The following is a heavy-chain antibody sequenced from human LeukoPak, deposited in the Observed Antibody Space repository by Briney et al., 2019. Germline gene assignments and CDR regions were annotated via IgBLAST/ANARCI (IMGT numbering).Heavy chain of an antibody. CDR2: ISGSGHST. CDR1: GFSFSSYA. Sequence: HTGGSLRLSRAASGFSFSSYAMSWVRQAPGKGLEWVSTISGSGHSTYYADSVKGRFTISRDNSKSTLYLQMNSLRAEDTALYYCAKAVVVTATLDDAFDIWGQGTMVTVSS. D-gene: IGHD2-15*01. V-gene: IGHV3-23*01. CDR3: AKAVVVTATLDDAFDI. J-gene: IGHJ3*02.